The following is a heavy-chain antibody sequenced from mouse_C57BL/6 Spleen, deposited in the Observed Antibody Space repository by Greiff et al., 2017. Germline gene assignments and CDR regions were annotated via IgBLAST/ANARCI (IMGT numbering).Heavy chain of an antibody. CDR3: AVVYFPYWDFGG. Sequence: DVKLQESVAELVRPGASVKLSCTASGFNIKNTYMHWVKQRPEQGLEWIGKIDPANGNTNYAPKFQGKATITADTSSNTAYLQLSSLTSEDTAIYYCAVVYFPYWDFGGWGTGATVTGSS. J-gene: IGHJ1*03. CDR2: IDPANGNT. CDR1: GFNIKNTY. D-gene: IGHD1-1*01. V-gene: IGHV14-3*01.